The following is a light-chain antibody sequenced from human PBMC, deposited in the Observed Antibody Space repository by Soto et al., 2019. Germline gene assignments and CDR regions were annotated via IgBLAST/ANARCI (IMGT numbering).Light chain of an antibody. Sequence: QSALTQPRSVSGSPGQSVTISCTGTNSDVGNYNDVSWYQQHPGKAPKLMIYDVSKGPSGVPDRFSGSKSGNTASLTISGLQAEDEADYYCCSYAGSYTLWVFGTGTKLTVL. CDR2: DVS. CDR3: CSYAGSYTLWV. J-gene: IGLJ1*01. V-gene: IGLV2-11*01. CDR1: NSDVGNYND.